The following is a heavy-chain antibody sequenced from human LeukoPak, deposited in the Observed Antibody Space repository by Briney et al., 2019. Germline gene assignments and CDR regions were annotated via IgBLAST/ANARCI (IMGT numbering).Heavy chain of an antibody. Sequence: GGSLRLSCAASGFTFSGSAMQWVRQASGKGLEWVGRIRSKANSYATAYAASVKGMFTISRDDSKNTAYLQMNSLKIEDTAVYYCTRLGSSGWCNWFDPWGQGTLVTVSS. J-gene: IGHJ5*02. CDR1: GFTFSGSA. CDR2: IRSKANSYAT. CDR3: TRLGSSGWCNWFDP. D-gene: IGHD6-19*01. V-gene: IGHV3-73*01.